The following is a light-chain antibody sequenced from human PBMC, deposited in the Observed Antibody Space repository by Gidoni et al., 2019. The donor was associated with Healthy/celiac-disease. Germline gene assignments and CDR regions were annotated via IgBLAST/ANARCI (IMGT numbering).Light chain of an antibody. CDR2: AAS. J-gene: IGKJ1*01. CDR1: QRISSY. CDR3: QQSYSNPGT. Sequence: IQMTQSPSSLSASVGDRVTITCRASQRISSYLNWYQQKPGKAPKRLIYAASSLQSGVPSRFSGSGSGTDFTLTISSLQPEDFATYYCQQSYSNPGTFGQGTKVEIK. V-gene: IGKV1-39*01.